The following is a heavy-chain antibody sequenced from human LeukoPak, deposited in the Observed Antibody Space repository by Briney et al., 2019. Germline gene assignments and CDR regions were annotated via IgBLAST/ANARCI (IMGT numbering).Heavy chain of an antibody. Sequence: SETLSLTCTVSGGSISSGSYYWSWIRQPAGKGLEWIGRIYTSGSTNYNPSLKSRVTISVDTSKNHFSLKLSSVTAADTAVYYCARGSRLPFNYWGQGTLVTVSS. CDR2: IYTSGST. CDR3: ARGSRLPFNY. J-gene: IGHJ4*02. CDR1: GGSISSGSYY. V-gene: IGHV4-61*02. D-gene: IGHD2-21*01.